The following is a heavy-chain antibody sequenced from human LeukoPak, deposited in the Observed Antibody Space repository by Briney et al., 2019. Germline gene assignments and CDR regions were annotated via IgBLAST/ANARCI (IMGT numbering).Heavy chain of an antibody. J-gene: IGHJ6*02. CDR1: GFTFSSYG. CDR2: ISYDGSNK. Sequence: PGGSLRLSCAASGFTFSSYGMHWVRQAPGKGPEWVAVISYDGSNKYYADSVKGRFTISRDNSKNTLYLQMNSLRAEDTAVYYCAKDLDWELVRDYYGMDVWGQGTTVTVSS. V-gene: IGHV3-30*18. D-gene: IGHD1-26*01. CDR3: AKDLDWELVRDYYGMDV.